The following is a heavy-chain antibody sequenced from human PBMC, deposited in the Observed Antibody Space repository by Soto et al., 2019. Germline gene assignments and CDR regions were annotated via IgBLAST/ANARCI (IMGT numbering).Heavy chain of an antibody. CDR3: ARDRGPSSGYYPYWFDP. CDR1: GGTFSSYA. J-gene: IGHJ5*02. V-gene: IGHV1-69*12. D-gene: IGHD3-22*01. CDR2: IIPIFGTA. Sequence: QVQLVQSGAEVKKPGSSVKVSCKASGGTFSSYAISWVRQAPGQGLEWMGEIIPIFGTANYAQKFQGRVTITAGESTRAAYVELSSLRSEDTAVYYWARDRGPSSGYYPYWFDPWGQGTLVTVSS.